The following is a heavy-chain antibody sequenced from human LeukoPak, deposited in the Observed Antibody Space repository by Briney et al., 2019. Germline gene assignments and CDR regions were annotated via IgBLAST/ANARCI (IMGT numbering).Heavy chain of an antibody. J-gene: IGHJ4*02. V-gene: IGHV1-18*01. CDR3: ARDYSSSSGYFDY. D-gene: IGHD6-6*01. CDR1: GYTFTSYG. CDR2: ISAYNGNT. Sequence: GASVKVSCKASGYTFTSYGISWVRQAPGQGLEWMGWISAYNGNTNYAEKFQGRVTMTRDTSISTAYMDLRRLRSDDTAVYYCARDYSSSSGYFDYWGQGTLVTVSS.